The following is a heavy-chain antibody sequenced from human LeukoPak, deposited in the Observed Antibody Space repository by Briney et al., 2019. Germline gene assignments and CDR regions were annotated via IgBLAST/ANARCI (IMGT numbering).Heavy chain of an antibody. V-gene: IGHV7-4-1*02. CDR3: PSDLVRATGY. J-gene: IGHJ4*02. CDR1: GYTFTSYA. D-gene: IGHD1-26*01. CDR2: INTNTGNQ. Sequence: GASVTVSRKGSGYTFTSYAMNWVRQPPGQGLEWMGWINTNTGNQTYAQGFTGRFVFSLDTYVSTAYLQISSLKAKDTAVYYFPSDLVRATGYWGQGTLVTVSS.